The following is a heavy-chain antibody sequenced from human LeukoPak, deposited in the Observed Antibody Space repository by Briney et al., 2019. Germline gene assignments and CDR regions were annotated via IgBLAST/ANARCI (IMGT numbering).Heavy chain of an antibody. CDR3: ARPEYDFWSGYYYYYMDV. CDR2: IYYSGST. J-gene: IGHJ6*03. V-gene: IGHV4-39*01. CDR1: GGSISSSSYY. D-gene: IGHD3-3*01. Sequence: SETLSLTCTVSGGSISSSSYYWGWIRQPPGKGLEWIGSIYYSGSTYYNPFLKSRVTISVDTSKNQFSLKLSSVTAADTAVYYCARPEYDFWSGYYYYYMDVWGKGTTITVSS.